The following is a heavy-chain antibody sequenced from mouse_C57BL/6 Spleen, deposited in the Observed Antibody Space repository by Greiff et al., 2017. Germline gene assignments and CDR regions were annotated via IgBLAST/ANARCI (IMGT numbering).Heavy chain of an antibody. CDR3: ARGLYDGSAY. CDR2: IDPSDSET. D-gene: IGHD1-1*01. V-gene: IGHV1-52*01. Sequence: VKLQQPGAELVRPGSSVKLSCKASGYTFTSYWMHWVKQRPIQGLEWIGNIDPSDSETHYNQKFKDKATLTVDKSSSTAYMQLSSLTSEDSAVYYCARGLYDGSAYWGQGTLVTVSA. CDR1: GYTFTSYW. J-gene: IGHJ3*01.